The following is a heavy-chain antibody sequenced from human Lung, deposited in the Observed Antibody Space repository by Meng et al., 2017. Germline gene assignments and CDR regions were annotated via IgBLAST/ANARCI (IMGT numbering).Heavy chain of an antibody. CDR2: ISNTGKYI. Sequence: EVQLVESGGGLVKPGGSLRLSCAASEFTFSDYSMNWVRQAPGKGLEWVSFISNTGKYIYYADSVKGRFTISRDNVKNSLYLQINSLRAEDTAVYYCARGSYQPLLLSALDYWGQGTLVTVSS. V-gene: IGHV3-21*01. D-gene: IGHD2-15*01. CDR3: ARGSYQPLLLSALDY. J-gene: IGHJ4*02. CDR1: EFTFSDYS.